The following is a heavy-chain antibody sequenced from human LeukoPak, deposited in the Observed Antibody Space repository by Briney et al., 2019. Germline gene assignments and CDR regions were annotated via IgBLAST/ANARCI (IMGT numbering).Heavy chain of an antibody. Sequence: SETLSLTCTVSGGSISSYYWSWIRQPPGKGLEWIGYIYYSGSTNYNPSLKSRVTISVDTSKNQFSLKVSSVTAADTAVYYCARLPEFHTGYSFYYMDVWGKGTTVTISS. V-gene: IGHV4-59*08. J-gene: IGHJ6*03. CDR3: ARLPEFHTGYSFYYMDV. CDR2: IYYSGST. D-gene: IGHD1-14*01. CDR1: GGSISSYY.